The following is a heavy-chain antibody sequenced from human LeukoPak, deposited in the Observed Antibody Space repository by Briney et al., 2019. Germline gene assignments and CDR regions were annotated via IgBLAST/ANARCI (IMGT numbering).Heavy chain of an antibody. J-gene: IGHJ6*03. V-gene: IGHV4-34*01. CDR1: GGSFSGYY. CDR3: ARLGSDCTNGVCLNYYYYYYMDV. CDR2: TNHSGST. D-gene: IGHD2-8*01. Sequence: KPSETLSLTCAVYGGSFSGYYWSWIRQPPGKGLEWIGETNHSGSTNYNPSLKSRVTISVDTSKNQFSLKLSSVTAADTAVYYCARLGSDCTNGVCLNYYYYYYMDVWGKGTTVTVSS.